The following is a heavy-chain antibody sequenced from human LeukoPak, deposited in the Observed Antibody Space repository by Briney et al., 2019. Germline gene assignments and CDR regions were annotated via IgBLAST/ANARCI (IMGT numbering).Heavy chain of an antibody. Sequence: ASVRVSCKASGYSFTAYYIHWVRQAPGQGLEWMGWISPSSGGTNYAQKFQGRVTMSRDTSITTAYMELRSLRSDDTAVYYCARDRDYDFWSGSGLDYWGQGTLVTVSS. J-gene: IGHJ4*02. CDR2: ISPSSGGT. D-gene: IGHD3-3*01. CDR1: GYSFTAYY. V-gene: IGHV1-2*02. CDR3: ARDRDYDFWSGSGLDY.